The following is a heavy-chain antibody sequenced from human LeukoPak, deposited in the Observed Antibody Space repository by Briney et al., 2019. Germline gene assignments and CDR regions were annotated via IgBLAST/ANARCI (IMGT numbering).Heavy chain of an antibody. Sequence: SETLSLSCTVSGGSISGYYWSWIRQSPGKGLEWIAYIYNSGSTNYNPSLQSRVTISVDTSKNQFSLNLSSVTAADTAVYYCARYGSGTYPRFDYWGQGTLVTVSS. CDR2: IYNSGST. V-gene: IGHV4-59*08. CDR1: GGSISGYY. D-gene: IGHD3-10*01. CDR3: ARYGSGTYPRFDY. J-gene: IGHJ4*02.